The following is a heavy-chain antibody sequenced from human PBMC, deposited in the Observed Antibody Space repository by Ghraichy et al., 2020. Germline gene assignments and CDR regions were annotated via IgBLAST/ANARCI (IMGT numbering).Heavy chain of an antibody. V-gene: IGHV4-34*01. CDR1: GGSFSGYY. Sequence: SETLSLTCAVYGGSFSGYYWSWIRQPPGKGLEWIGEINHSGSTNYNPSLKSRVTISVYTSKNQFSLKLSSVTAADTAVYYCATSQLRYFDWLSRVEYFQHWGQGTLVTVSS. J-gene: IGHJ1*01. CDR2: INHSGST. D-gene: IGHD3-9*01. CDR3: ATSQLRYFDWLSRVEYFQH.